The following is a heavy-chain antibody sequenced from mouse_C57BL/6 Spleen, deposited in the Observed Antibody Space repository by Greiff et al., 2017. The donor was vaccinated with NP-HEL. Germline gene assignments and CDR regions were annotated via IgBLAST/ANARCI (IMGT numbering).Heavy chain of an antibody. Sequence: VQLQQSGAELVRPGTSVKVSCKASGYAFTNYLIEWVKQRPGQGLEWIGVINPGSGGTNYNEKFQGKATLTADKSSSTAYMQLSSLTSEDSAVYCCARTWGDGNYVGGYWGQGTTLTVSS. J-gene: IGHJ2*01. CDR3: ARTWGDGNYVGGY. D-gene: IGHD2-1*01. V-gene: IGHV1-54*01. CDR2: INPGSGGT. CDR1: GYAFTNYL.